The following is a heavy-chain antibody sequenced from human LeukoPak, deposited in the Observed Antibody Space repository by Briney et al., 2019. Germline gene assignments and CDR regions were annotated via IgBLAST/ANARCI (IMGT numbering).Heavy chain of an antibody. CDR1: GITFSSYG. Sequence: GGTLRLSCAASGITFSSYGMSWVRQAPGKGLEWVSAISGSGGSTYYADSVKGRFTISRDNSKNTLYLQMNSLRVEDTAVYYCAKDGGVWFGESNDYWGQGTLVTVSS. J-gene: IGHJ4*02. V-gene: IGHV3-23*01. CDR2: ISGSGGST. CDR3: AKDGGVWFGESNDY. D-gene: IGHD3-10*01.